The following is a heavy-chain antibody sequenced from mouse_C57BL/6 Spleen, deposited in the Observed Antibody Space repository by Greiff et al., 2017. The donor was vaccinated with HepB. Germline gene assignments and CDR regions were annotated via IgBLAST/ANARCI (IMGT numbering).Heavy chain of an antibody. V-gene: IGHV5-6*01. Sequence: EVQLVVSGGDLVKPGGSLKLSCAASGFTFSSYGMSWVRQTPDKRLEWVATISSGGSYTYYPDSVKGRFTISRDNAKNTLYLQMSSLKSEDTAMYYCARLYGNYGYFDVWGTGTTVTVSS. J-gene: IGHJ1*03. CDR3: ARLYGNYGYFDV. D-gene: IGHD2-1*01. CDR1: GFTFSSYG. CDR2: ISSGGSYT.